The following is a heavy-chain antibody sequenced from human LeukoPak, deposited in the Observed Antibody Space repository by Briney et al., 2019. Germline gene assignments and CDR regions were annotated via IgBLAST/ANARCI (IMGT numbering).Heavy chain of an antibody. CDR2: ISAYNGNT. J-gene: IGHJ4*02. CDR1: GYTFTSYG. CDR3: ARVPIYYDILTGYYDY. V-gene: IGHV1-18*01. Sequence: ASVKVSCKASGYTFTSYGISWVRQAPGQGLEWMGWISAYNGNTNYAQKLQGRVTMTTDTSTSTAYMELRSLRSDDTAVYYCARVPIYYDILTGYYDYWGQGTRVTVSS. D-gene: IGHD3-9*01.